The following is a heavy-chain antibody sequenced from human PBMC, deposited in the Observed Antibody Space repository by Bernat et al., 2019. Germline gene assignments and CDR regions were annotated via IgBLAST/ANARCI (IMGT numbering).Heavy chain of an antibody. D-gene: IGHD1-26*01. CDR1: GFTFSTYA. CDR2: ISGGGGTT. Sequence: EVQLLESGGDFVQPGGCLRLSCAASGFTFSTYAMSLVRQVPEKGLEWVSTISGGGGTTYYAESVNGRFTISRDKSKNTLYLQMSGLRADDTAVDYCAKDLKFGGTYSRTFDLWGRGTLVTVSS. V-gene: IGHV3-23*01. CDR3: AKDLKFGGTYSRTFDL. J-gene: IGHJ2*01.